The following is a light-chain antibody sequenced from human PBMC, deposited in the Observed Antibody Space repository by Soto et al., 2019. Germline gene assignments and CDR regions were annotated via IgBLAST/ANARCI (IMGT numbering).Light chain of an antibody. CDR1: QTISSW. J-gene: IGKJ1*01. CDR2: KAS. Sequence: DIQMTQSPSTLSGSVGDRVTITCRASQTISSWLAWYQQKPGKAPKLLIYKASTLKSGVPSRFSRSGSGTEFTLTISSLQPDDFATFYCQQSFRSRTFGPGTKVDIK. V-gene: IGKV1-5*03. CDR3: QQSFRSRT.